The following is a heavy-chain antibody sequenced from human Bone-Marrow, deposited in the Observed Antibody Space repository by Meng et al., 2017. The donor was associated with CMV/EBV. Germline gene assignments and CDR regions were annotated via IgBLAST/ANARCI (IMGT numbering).Heavy chain of an antibody. J-gene: IGHJ4*02. CDR3: ARGPRGQPTPGDY. D-gene: IGHD3-10*01. Sequence: GGSLRLSCAASGFTFSSYSMNWVRQAPGKGLEWVSYISSSSSTIYYADSVKGRFTISRDNAKNSLYLQMNSLRAEDTAVYYCARGPRGQPTPGDYWGQGTLVTFSS. V-gene: IGHV3-48*04. CDR1: GFTFSSYS. CDR2: ISSSSSTI.